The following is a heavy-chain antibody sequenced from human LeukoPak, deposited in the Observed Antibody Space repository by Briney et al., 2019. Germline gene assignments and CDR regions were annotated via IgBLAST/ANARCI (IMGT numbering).Heavy chain of an antibody. V-gene: IGHV4-39*07. Sequence: PSETLSLTCTVSGGSISSSSYYWGWIRQPPGKGLEWIGSIYYSGSTYYNPSLKSRVTISVDTSKNQFSLQLNSVTPEDTAVYYCARGRAWSFDIWGQGTMVTVSS. J-gene: IGHJ3*02. CDR3: ARGRAWSFDI. D-gene: IGHD3-3*01. CDR2: IYYSGST. CDR1: GGSISSSSYY.